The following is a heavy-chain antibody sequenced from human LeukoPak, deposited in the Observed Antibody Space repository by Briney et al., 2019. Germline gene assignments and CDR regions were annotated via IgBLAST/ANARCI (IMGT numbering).Heavy chain of an antibody. J-gene: IGHJ4*02. D-gene: IGHD3-10*01. Sequence: SGGSLRLSCAASGFTFSSYWMSWVRQAPGKGLEWVANIKQDGSEKYYVDSVKGRFTISRDNAKNSLYLQMNSLGAEDTAVYYCARDCLSYYRDYWGQGTLVTVSS. V-gene: IGHV3-7*01. CDR1: GFTFSSYW. CDR2: IKQDGSEK. CDR3: ARDCLSYYRDY.